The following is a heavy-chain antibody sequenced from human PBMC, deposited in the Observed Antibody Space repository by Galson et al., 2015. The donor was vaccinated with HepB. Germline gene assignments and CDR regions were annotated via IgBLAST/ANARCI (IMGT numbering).Heavy chain of an antibody. J-gene: IGHJ4*02. CDR3: AADGLAAAGTSAGDY. V-gene: IGHV1-18*01. D-gene: IGHD6-13*01. CDR1: GYTFTTYG. Sequence: SVKVSCKASGYTFTTYGIAWVRQAPGQGLEWMGWISAYNGNTNYAQKLQGRVTMTTDTSTSTAYMELRSLRSDDTAVYYCAADGLAAAGTSAGDYWGQGTLVTVSS. CDR2: ISAYNGNT.